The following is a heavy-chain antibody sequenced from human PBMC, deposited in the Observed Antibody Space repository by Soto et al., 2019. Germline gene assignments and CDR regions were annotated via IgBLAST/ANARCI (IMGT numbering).Heavy chain of an antibody. CDR2: INPSGGST. CDR3: ARDRGSIAARGAYYYYGMDV. Sequence: GASVKVSCKASGYTFTSYYMHWVRQAPGQGLEWMGIINPSGGSTSYAQKFQGRVTMTRDTSTSTVYMELSSLRSEDTAVYYCARDRGSIAARGAYYYYGMDVWGQGTTVTVSS. J-gene: IGHJ6*02. CDR1: GYTFTSYY. V-gene: IGHV1-46*01. D-gene: IGHD6-6*01.